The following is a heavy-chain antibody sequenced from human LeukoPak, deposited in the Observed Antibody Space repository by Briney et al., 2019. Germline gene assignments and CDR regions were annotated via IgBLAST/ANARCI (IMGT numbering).Heavy chain of an antibody. CDR3: ARQVTYSGYDYLDY. Sequence: PGRSLRLSCAASGFNFSSYVIYWVRQAPGKGLEWVAVIWYDGSNKYYGDSVKGRFTISRDNSKNTVFLQMSSVRVEDTAVYYCARQVTYSGYDYLDYWGQGTLVTVSS. D-gene: IGHD5-12*01. V-gene: IGHV3-33*01. J-gene: IGHJ4*02. CDR2: IWYDGSNK. CDR1: GFNFSSYV.